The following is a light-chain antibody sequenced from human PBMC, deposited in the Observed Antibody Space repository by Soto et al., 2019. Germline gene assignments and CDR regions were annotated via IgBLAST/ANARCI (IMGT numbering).Light chain of an antibody. CDR3: QQYSNWPT. V-gene: IGKV3-15*01. Sequence: EIVLTQSRDTLSVSPGERATISCRASQSVSRNLAWYQQRPGQAPRLLISGASTRATGIAARFSGSGSGREFTLTISSLQSEDSALYYCQQYSNWPTFGQGTRLEIK. CDR2: GAS. CDR1: QSVSRN. J-gene: IGKJ5*01.